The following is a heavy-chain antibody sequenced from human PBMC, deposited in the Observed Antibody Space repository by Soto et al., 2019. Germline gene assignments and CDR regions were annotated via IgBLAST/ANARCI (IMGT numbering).Heavy chain of an antibody. CDR1: GCSISSGGYY. CDR3: AREFQGIRVVDY. D-gene: IGHD2-15*01. Sequence: SATLCLTCAVSGCSISSGGYYWRWIRQHPGKGLDWIGYIHYSGSTYYNPSLKRRVTISVDTSKNQFSLKLSSVTAADTSVYYCAREFQGIRVVDYWGKRTQV. V-gene: IGHV4-31*11. CDR2: IHYSGST. J-gene: IGHJ4*02.